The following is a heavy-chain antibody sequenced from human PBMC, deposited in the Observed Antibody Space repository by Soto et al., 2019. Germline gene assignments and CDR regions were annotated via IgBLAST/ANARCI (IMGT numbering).Heavy chain of an antibody. J-gene: IGHJ3*02. Sequence: QVQLVQSGAEVKKPGASVKVSCKASGYTFTSYGISWVRQAPGQGLEWMGWISAYNGNTNYAQKRKGRVTMPQDTSTSTAYMELRSLRSDDTAVYYCARGLTMVRGVSPLRIWGQGTMVTVSS. CDR3: ARGLTMVRGVSPLRI. V-gene: IGHV1-18*01. CDR1: GYTFTSYG. D-gene: IGHD3-10*01. CDR2: ISAYNGNT.